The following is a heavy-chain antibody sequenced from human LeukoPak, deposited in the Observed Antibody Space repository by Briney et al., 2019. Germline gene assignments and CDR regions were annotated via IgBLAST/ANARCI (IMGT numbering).Heavy chain of an antibody. J-gene: IGHJ5*02. Sequence: GGSLRLSCAASGFTFSSYAMSWVRQAPGKGLEWVSTISGGGVTTYYADSVKGRLTISRDNSKNTVSLQMNSLRDDDTAVYFCARESPVAAVGRSWFDPWGRGTLVAVSS. V-gene: IGHV3-23*01. CDR1: GFTFSSYA. CDR3: ARESPVAAVGRSWFDP. CDR2: ISGGGVTT. D-gene: IGHD6-13*01.